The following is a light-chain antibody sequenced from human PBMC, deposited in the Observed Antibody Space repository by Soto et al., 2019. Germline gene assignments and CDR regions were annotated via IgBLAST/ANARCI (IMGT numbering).Light chain of an antibody. CDR2: DVT. CDR3: SSYTSTSTYV. J-gene: IGLJ1*01. CDR1: SSDVGGYNY. Sequence: HSVLTQPASVSGSPGQSITISCTGTSSDVGGYNYVSWYQQHPGKAPKLMIYDVTNRPSGISNRFSGSKSGNTASLTISGLQAEDEADYYCSSYTSTSTYVFGTGTRSPS. V-gene: IGLV2-14*01.